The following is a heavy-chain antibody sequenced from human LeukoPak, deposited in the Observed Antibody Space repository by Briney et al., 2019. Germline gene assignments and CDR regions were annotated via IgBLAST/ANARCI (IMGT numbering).Heavy chain of an antibody. Sequence: GGSLRLSCAASGFTFSSYAMHWVRQAPGQGLEWMGWINPNSGGTNYAQKFQGRVTMTRDTSISTAYMELSRLRSDDTAVYYCARAGSAFDIWGQGTMVTVSS. CDR1: GFTFSSYA. V-gene: IGHV1-2*02. CDR3: ARAGSAFDI. J-gene: IGHJ3*02. CDR2: INPNSGGT.